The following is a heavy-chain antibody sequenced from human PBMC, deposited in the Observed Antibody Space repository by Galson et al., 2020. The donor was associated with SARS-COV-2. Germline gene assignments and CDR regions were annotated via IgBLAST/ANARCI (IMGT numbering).Heavy chain of an antibody. CDR3: ARGYSSSWYDY. CDR1: GFTFSSYA. J-gene: IGHJ4*02. Sequence: QLGESLKISCAASGFTFSSYAMHWVRQAPGKGLEYVSAISSNGGSTYYANSVKGRFTISRDNSKNTLYLQMGSLRAEDMAVYYCARGYSSSWYDYWGQGTLVTVSS. D-gene: IGHD6-13*01. CDR2: ISSNGGST. V-gene: IGHV3-64*01.